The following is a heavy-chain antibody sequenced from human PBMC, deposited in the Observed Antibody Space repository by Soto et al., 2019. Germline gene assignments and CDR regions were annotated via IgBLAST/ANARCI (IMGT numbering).Heavy chain of an antibody. CDR3: ARMASFGTLNWFDP. Sequence: GASVKVSCKASGYTFINYDISWVRQATGQGLEWMGWMNPGSGKTGYANKFQGRVTMTRDASTSTAHLELSSLTSEDTAVCYCARMASFGTLNWFDPWGQGTLVTVSS. D-gene: IGHD3-16*01. CDR1: GYTFINYD. J-gene: IGHJ5*02. V-gene: IGHV1-8*02. CDR2: MNPGSGKT.